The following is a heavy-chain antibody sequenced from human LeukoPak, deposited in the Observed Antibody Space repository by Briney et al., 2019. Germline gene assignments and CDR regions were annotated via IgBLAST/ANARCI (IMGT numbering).Heavy chain of an antibody. CDR1: GFTFSSYG. V-gene: IGHV3-30*02. J-gene: IGHJ4*02. D-gene: IGHD2-2*02. Sequence: PGGSLRLSCAASGFTFSSYGMHWVRQAPGKGLEWVAFIRYDGSNKYYADSVKGRFTISRDNSKNTLYLQMNSLRAEDTAVYYCAKVFEYCSSTSCYTPLAPFDYWGQGTLVTVSS. CDR2: IRYDGSNK. CDR3: AKVFEYCSSTSCYTPLAPFDY.